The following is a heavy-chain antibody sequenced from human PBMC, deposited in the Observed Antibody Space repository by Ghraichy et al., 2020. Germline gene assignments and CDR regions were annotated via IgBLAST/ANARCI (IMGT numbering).Heavy chain of an antibody. CDR1: GFSLSTSGMC. J-gene: IGHJ4*02. Sequence: SGPTLVKPTQTLTLTCTFSGFSLSTSGMCVSWIRQPPGKALEWLARIDWDDDKYYSTSLKTRLTISKDTSKNQVVLTMTNMDPVDTATYYCARIVQQQLVPKGEDSLDYWGQGTLVTVSS. CDR3: ARIVQQQLVPKGEDSLDY. CDR2: IDWDDDK. D-gene: IGHD6-13*01. V-gene: IGHV2-70*11.